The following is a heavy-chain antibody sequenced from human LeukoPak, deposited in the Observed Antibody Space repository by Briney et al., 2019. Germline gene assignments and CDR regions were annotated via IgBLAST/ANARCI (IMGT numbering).Heavy chain of an antibody. D-gene: IGHD6-19*01. V-gene: IGHV5-10-1*01. CDR1: GYSFSTYW. J-gene: IGHJ4*02. Sequence: PGESLKISCKGSGYSFSTYWINWVRQAPGKGLEWMGRIDPSDSYTKYSPSFQGHVTISADKSISTAYLQWSSLKASDTAMYYCARRYVTGWYYFDDWGQGTLVTVSS. CDR3: ARRYVTGWYYFDD. CDR2: IDPSDSYT.